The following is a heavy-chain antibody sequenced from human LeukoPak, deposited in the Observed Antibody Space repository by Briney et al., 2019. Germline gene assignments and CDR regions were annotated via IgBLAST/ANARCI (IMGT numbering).Heavy chain of an antibody. J-gene: IGHJ4*02. Sequence: GGSLRLSCAASGFIFSTYGMHWVRQAPGKGLEWVAVIWYDGSNTYYADSVKGRFTISRDNSKNTLYLQMNSLSAEDTAVYYCVRAAHYDYVWGSYPDYWGQGTLVTVSS. V-gene: IGHV3-33*01. CDR1: GFIFSTYG. D-gene: IGHD3-16*02. CDR3: VRAAHYDYVWGSYPDY. CDR2: IWYDGSNT.